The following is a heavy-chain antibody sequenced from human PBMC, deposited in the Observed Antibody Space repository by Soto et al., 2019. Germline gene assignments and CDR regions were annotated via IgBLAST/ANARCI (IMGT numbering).Heavy chain of an antibody. Sequence: ASVKVSCKASGYIFSNFAITWVRQAPGQGLEWVGWVSAYSGDAYYAHKFQDRVSMTTKTSTSTAYLELRSLRSDDTAVYFCARGVGIEGTTEPRDDYWGPGTMVTVSS. V-gene: IGHV1-18*01. J-gene: IGHJ4*02. D-gene: IGHD1-1*01. CDR2: VSAYSGDA. CDR3: ARGVGIEGTTEPRDDY. CDR1: GYIFSNFA.